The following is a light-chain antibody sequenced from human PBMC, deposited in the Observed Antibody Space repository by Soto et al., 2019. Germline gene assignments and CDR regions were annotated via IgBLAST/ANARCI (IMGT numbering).Light chain of an antibody. CDR1: QGISSY. Sequence: DIQLTQSPSSLSASVGDRVTITCRASQGISSYLAWYQQKPGKVPKLLIDAASTLQSGVSSRFSGSGSGTDFTLTISSLQPEDFATYYCQQLKSYPLSFGGGTKVVIK. CDR2: AAS. V-gene: IGKV1-9*01. CDR3: QQLKSYPLS. J-gene: IGKJ4*01.